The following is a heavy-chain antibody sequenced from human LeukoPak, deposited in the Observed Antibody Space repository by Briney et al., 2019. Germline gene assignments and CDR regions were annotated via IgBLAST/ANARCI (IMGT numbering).Heavy chain of an antibody. CDR2: IKQDGSEK. Sequence: PGGSLRLSCGASGFTFSSYWMSWVRQAPGKGPEWVANIKQDGSEKYYVDSVKGRFTISRDNAKNSLYLQMNSLRAEDTAVYYCASLGGLRYFDWSYYYYYGMDVWGQGTTVTVSS. V-gene: IGHV3-7*01. D-gene: IGHD3-9*01. J-gene: IGHJ6*02. CDR3: ASLGGLRYFDWSYYYYYGMDV. CDR1: GFTFSSYW.